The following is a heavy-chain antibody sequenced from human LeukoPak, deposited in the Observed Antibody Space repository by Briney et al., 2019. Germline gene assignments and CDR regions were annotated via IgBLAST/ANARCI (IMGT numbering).Heavy chain of an antibody. CDR3: ARGRRYSSSWYRFYFDY. CDR2: INHSGST. CDR1: GGSFSGCY. Sequence: SETLSLTCAVYGGSFSGCYWSWIRQPPGKGLEWIGEINHSGSTNYNPSLKSRVTISVDTSKNQFSLKLSSVTAADTAVYYCARGRRYSSSWYRFYFDYWGQGTLVTVSS. V-gene: IGHV4-34*01. J-gene: IGHJ4*02. D-gene: IGHD6-13*01.